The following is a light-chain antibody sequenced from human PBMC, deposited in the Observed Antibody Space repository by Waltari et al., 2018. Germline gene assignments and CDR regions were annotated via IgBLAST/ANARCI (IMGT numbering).Light chain of an antibody. V-gene: IGKV2-28*01. CDR3: QQRSNWPPALT. CDR1: QSLLHSNGNNY. Sequence: DIVMTQSPLSLPVTPGEPASISRRSSQSLLHSNGNNYLNWYLQKPGQSPQVLIYLGSNRASGVPDRFSGSGSGTDFTLTISSLEPEDFAVYYCQQRSNWPPALTFGGGTKVEIK. CDR2: LGS. J-gene: IGKJ4*01.